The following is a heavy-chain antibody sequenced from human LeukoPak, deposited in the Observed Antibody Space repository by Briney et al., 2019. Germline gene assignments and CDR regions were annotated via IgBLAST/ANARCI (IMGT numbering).Heavy chain of an antibody. CDR1: GGSISSGGYS. Sequence: SETLSLTCAVSGGSISSGGYSWSWIRQPPGKGLERIGYIYHSGSTYYNPSLKSRVTISVDRSKNQFSLKLSSVTAADTAVYYCAREVDYYAANWFDPWGQGTLVTVSS. CDR3: AREVDYYAANWFDP. V-gene: IGHV4-30-2*01. D-gene: IGHD3-10*01. J-gene: IGHJ5*02. CDR2: IYHSGST.